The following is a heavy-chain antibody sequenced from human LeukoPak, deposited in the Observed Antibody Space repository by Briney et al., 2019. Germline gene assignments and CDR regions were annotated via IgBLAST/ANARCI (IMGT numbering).Heavy chain of an antibody. J-gene: IGHJ1*01. Sequence: PGGSLRPSCAASGFTFSSYAMSWVRQAPGKGLEWVSAISGSGGSTYYADSVKGRFTISRDNSKNTLYLQMNSLRAEDTAVYYCAKGLYCSSTSCYRGYFQHWGQGTLVTVSS. CDR3: AKGLYCSSTSCYRGYFQH. CDR1: GFTFSSYA. CDR2: ISGSGGST. V-gene: IGHV3-23*01. D-gene: IGHD2-2*02.